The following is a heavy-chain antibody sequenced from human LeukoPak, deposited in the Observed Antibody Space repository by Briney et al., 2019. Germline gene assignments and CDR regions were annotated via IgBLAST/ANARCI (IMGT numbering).Heavy chain of an antibody. J-gene: IGHJ6*04. D-gene: IGHD3-10*02. V-gene: IGHV3-23*01. CDR1: GFTFSSSG. CDR3: AELGITMIGGV. Sequence: GGSLRLSCAASGFTFSSSGISWVRQAPGKGLEWVSGISDSGGSTYYADSVKGRFTISRDNSKNTLYLQMNSLRAEDTAVYYCAELGITMIGGVWGKGTTVTISS. CDR2: ISDSGGST.